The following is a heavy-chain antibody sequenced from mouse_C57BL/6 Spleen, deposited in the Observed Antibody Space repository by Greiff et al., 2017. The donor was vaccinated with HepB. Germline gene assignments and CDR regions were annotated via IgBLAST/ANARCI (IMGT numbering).Heavy chain of an antibody. CDR1: GYTFTTYR. V-gene: IGHV1-47*01. CDR2: LHPYNDDT. Sequence: QVQLQQSGAELVKPGASVKMSCKASGYTFTTYRIQWMKQNHGKSLEWIGNLHPYNDDTKYNEKFKGKATLTVEKSSSTVYLELSRLTSDDSAVYYCAGGYCCDRNDYALDYWGQGTSVTVSS. J-gene: IGHJ4*01. CDR3: AGGYCCDRNDYALDY. D-gene: IGHD3-2*01.